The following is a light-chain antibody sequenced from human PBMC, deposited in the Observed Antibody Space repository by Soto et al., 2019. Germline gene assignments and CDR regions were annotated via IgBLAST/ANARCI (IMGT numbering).Light chain of an antibody. CDR2: GAS. Sequence: EIVMTQSPATLSVSPGERATLSCRASQSVSSNLAWYQQKPGQAPRLLIYGASTRATGIPARFSGSGSGTEFTLTISSLQSEDFAVYYCQQYNNWPRADFGQGTKLEIK. CDR3: QQYNNWPRAD. CDR1: QSVSSN. J-gene: IGKJ2*01. V-gene: IGKV3-15*01.